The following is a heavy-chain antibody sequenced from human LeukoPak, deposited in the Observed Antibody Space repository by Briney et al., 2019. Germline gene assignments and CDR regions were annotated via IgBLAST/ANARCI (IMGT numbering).Heavy chain of an antibody. J-gene: IGHJ6*03. D-gene: IGHD5-18*01. CDR2: IRYDGSNK. CDR1: GFTFSSYG. V-gene: IGHV3-30*02. CDR3: AKEGQRGYSYGYFYYYYYMDV. Sequence: GGSLRLSCAASGFTFSSYGMHWVRQAPGKGLEWVAFIRYDGSNKYYADSVKGRFTISRDNSKNTLYLQMNSLRAEDTAVYYCAKEGQRGYSYGYFYYYYYMDVWGKGTTVTISS.